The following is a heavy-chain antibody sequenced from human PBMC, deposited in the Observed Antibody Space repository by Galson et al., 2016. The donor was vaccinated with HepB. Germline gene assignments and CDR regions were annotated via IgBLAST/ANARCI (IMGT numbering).Heavy chain of an antibody. CDR3: VRDRGNGYGYENYFGY. V-gene: IGHV3-64D*09. CDR2: ISKKGGGT. D-gene: IGHD5-18*01. Sequence: SLRLSCAASGFDFSTYEMHWVRQAPGKGLESVSGISKKGGGTYYADSVKGRFTFSRDNSKNTVYLQMSSLRAEDTAVYFCVRDRGNGYGYENYFGYWGQGTLVTASS. CDR1: GFDFSTYE. J-gene: IGHJ4*02.